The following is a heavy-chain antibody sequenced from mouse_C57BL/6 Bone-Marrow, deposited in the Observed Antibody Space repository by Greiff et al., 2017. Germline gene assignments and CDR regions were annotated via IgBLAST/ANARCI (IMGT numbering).Heavy chain of an antibody. D-gene: IGHD2-4*01. V-gene: IGHV1-55*01. Sequence: VQLQQPGAELVKPGASVKMSCKASGYTFTSYWITWEKQRPGQGLEWIGDIYPGSGSTNYNEKFKSKATLSVDTSSSTAYMQLSSLTSEDSAVYYCATTDYGDFDYWGQGTTLTVSS. J-gene: IGHJ2*01. CDR3: ATTDYGDFDY. CDR2: IYPGSGST. CDR1: GYTFTSYW.